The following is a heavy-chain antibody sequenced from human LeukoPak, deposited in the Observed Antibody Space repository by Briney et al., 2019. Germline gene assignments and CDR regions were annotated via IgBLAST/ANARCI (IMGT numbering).Heavy chain of an antibody. CDR2: IDDSGNT. Sequence: SETLSLTCTVSGGSISRYYWSWIRRPPGKGLEWIGYIDDSGNTNYNPSLKSQVTISVDKSKNQFSLKLSFVIAADTAVYYCARDFNYYDSSGYFDYWGQGTLVTVSS. J-gene: IGHJ4*02. CDR3: ARDFNYYDSSGYFDY. V-gene: IGHV4-59*01. D-gene: IGHD3-22*01. CDR1: GGSISRYY.